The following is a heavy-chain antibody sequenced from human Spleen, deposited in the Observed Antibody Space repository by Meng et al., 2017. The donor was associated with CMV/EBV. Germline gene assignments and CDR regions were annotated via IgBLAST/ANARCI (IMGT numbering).Heavy chain of an antibody. Sequence: GSLRLSCAVYGGSFSGYYWSWIRQPPGKGLEWIGEINHSGSTNYNPSLKSRVTISVDTSKNQFSLQLNSVTPEDTAVYYCARGSGSYYPGNYYYGMDVWGQGTTVTVSS. CDR2: INHSGST. D-gene: IGHD1-26*01. J-gene: IGHJ6*02. V-gene: IGHV4-34*01. CDR3: ARGSGSYYPGNYYYGMDV. CDR1: GGSFSGYY.